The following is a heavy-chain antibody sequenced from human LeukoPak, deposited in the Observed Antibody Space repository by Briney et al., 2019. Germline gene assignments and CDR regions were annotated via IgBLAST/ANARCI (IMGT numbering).Heavy chain of an antibody. V-gene: IGHV3-21*01. CDR1: GVTFSSYE. CDR2: ISSSSSYI. Sequence: PGGSLRLSCAASGVTFSSYEMNWVRQAPGKGLEWASSISSSSSYIYYADSVKGRFTISRDNAKNSLYLQMNSLRAEDTAVYSCAKDRCSNGIGCYYYYMDVWGKGTTVTISS. CDR3: AKDRCSNGIGCYYYYMDV. D-gene: IGHD2-8*01. J-gene: IGHJ6*03.